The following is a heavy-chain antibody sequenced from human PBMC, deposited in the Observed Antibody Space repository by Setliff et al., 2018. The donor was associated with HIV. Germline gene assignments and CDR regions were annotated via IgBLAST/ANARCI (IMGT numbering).Heavy chain of an antibody. CDR3: ARVQHSTAGITMIVVVAYYFDY. D-gene: IGHD3-22*01. V-gene: IGHV1-69*10. CDR2: IIPILGKA. CDR1: GGIFSSYA. Sequence: GVSVKVSCKASGGIFSSYAINWVRQAPGQGLEWMGGIIPILGKAHHAQNFRGRVTITAAKSTNTAYMQLSGLTYEDTALYYCARVQHSTAGITMIVVVAYYFDYWGQGTLVTVSS. J-gene: IGHJ4*02.